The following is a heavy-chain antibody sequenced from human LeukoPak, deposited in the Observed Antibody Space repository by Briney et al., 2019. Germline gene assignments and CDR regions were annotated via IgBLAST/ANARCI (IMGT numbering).Heavy chain of an antibody. J-gene: IGHJ5*02. V-gene: IGHV3-21*01. CDR2: ISSSSSYI. CDR1: GFTFSSYS. CDR3: ARDRTGHNWFDP. Sequence: PGGSLRLSCAASGFTFSSYSMNWVRQAPGKGLEWVSSISSSSSYIYYADSVKGRFTISRDNAKNSLYLQMNSLRAEDTAVYYCARDRTGHNWFDPWGQGTLVTVSS. D-gene: IGHD1-1*01.